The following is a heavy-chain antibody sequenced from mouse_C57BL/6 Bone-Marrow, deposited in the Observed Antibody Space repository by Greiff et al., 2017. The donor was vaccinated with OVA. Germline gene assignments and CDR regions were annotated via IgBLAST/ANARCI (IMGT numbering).Heavy chain of an antibody. CDR1: GFTFSSYA. Sequence: EVQLVESGGGLVKPGGSLKLSCAASGFTFSSYAMSWVRQTPEKRLEWVATISDGGSYTYYPDNVKGRFTISRDNAKNNLYLQMSHLKSEDTAMYYCAREGIYYDYDGLAYWGQGTLVTVSA. V-gene: IGHV5-4*01. J-gene: IGHJ3*01. CDR2: ISDGGSYT. D-gene: IGHD2-4*01. CDR3: AREGIYYDYDGLAY.